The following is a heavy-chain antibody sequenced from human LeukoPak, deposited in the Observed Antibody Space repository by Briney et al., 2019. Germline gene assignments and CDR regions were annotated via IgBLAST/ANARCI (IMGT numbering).Heavy chain of an antibody. D-gene: IGHD3/OR15-3a*01. CDR1: GGSISSGSYY. V-gene: IGHV4-61*02. CDR2: IYTSGST. CDR3: ARGDFGATGAFDI. Sequence: SQTLSLTCTVSGGSISSGSYYWSWIRQPAGKGLEWIGRIYTSGSTYYNPSLKSRATISVDTSKNQFSLKLRSVTAADTAVYYCARGDFGATGAFDIWGQGTMVTVSS. J-gene: IGHJ3*02.